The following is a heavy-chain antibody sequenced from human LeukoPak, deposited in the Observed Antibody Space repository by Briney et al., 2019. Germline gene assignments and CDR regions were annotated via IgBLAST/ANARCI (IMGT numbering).Heavy chain of an antibody. V-gene: IGHV1-18*01. Sequence: GSSVKVSCKASGGTFSSYGISWVRQAPGQGLEWMGWISAYNGNTNYAQKLQGRVTMTTDTSTSTAYMELRSLRSDDTAVYYCARGGLTSWVTTNHYYYGMDVWGQGTTVTVSS. J-gene: IGHJ6*02. CDR2: ISAYNGNT. CDR1: GGTFSSYG. D-gene: IGHD4-11*01. CDR3: ARGGLTSWVTTNHYYYGMDV.